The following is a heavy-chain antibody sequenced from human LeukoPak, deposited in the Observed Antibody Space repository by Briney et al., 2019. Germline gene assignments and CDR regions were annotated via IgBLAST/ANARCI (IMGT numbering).Heavy chain of an antibody. J-gene: IGHJ4*02. CDR1: GGSISSYY. V-gene: IGHV4-59*01. Sequence: SSETLSLTCTVSGGSISSYYWSWIRQPPGKGLEWLAYIYYSGSTNYNPSLKSRVTISVDPSKNQFASKLSSVTAADTAVYYCAGGPHYYDRSGPWGYWGQGTLVTVSS. CDR3: AGGPHYYDRSGPWGY. D-gene: IGHD3-22*01. CDR2: IYYSGST.